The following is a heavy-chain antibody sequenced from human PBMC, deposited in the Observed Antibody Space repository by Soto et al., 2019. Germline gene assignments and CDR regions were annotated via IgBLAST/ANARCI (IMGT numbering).Heavy chain of an antibody. Sequence: EVQLVESGGGLVQPGGSLRLSCAASGFTFSSYDMHWVRQATGKGLEWVSAIGTAGDPYYPGSVKGRFTISRENAKNSLYLQMNSLRAGDTAVYYCARGVRVNYGDYVDAFDIWVQGTMVTVSS. D-gene: IGHD4-17*01. CDR3: ARGVRVNYGDYVDAFDI. J-gene: IGHJ3*02. CDR2: IGTAGDP. CDR1: GFTFSSYD. V-gene: IGHV3-13*05.